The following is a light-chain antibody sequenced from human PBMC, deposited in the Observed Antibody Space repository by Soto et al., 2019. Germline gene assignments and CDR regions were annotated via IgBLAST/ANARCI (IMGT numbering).Light chain of an antibody. J-gene: IGLJ1*01. CDR1: SSDVGAFDY. CDR3: CSYAGTYTSYV. Sequence: QSALTQPRSVSGSPGQSVTISCTGTSSDVGAFDYVSWYQQHPGKAPKLMSYDVSKRPSGVPDRFSGSKSGNTASLTISGLQAEDEADYYCCSYAGTYTSYVFGSGTKVTV. V-gene: IGLV2-11*01. CDR2: DVS.